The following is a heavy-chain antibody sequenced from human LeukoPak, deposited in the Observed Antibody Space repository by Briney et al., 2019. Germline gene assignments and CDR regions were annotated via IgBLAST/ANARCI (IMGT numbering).Heavy chain of an antibody. V-gene: IGHV3-30*02. CDR2: IRYDGTNT. J-gene: IGHJ3*02. CDR1: GFTFSSYG. CDR3: AKKGAADRAFDI. Sequence: PGGSLRLSCAASGFTFSSYGMHWVRQAPGKGLEWVTFIRYDGTNTYYADSVKGRFTISRDNSKNTLYLQMNNLRAEDTAVYCCAKKGAADRAFDIWGQGTMVTVS. D-gene: IGHD6-13*01.